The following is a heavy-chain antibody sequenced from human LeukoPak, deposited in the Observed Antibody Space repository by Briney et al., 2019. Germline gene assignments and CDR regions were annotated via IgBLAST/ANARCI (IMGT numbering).Heavy chain of an antibody. CDR3: ARGAIVGRAANAFDI. CDR1: GFTFSSYA. Sequence: GGSLRLSCAASGFTFSSYAMHWVRQAPGKGLEWVAVISYDGSNKYYADSVKGRFTISRDNSKNTLYLQMNSLRAEDTAVYYCARGAIVGRAANAFDIWGQGTMVTVSS. J-gene: IGHJ3*02. V-gene: IGHV3-30-3*01. D-gene: IGHD2-15*01. CDR2: ISYDGSNK.